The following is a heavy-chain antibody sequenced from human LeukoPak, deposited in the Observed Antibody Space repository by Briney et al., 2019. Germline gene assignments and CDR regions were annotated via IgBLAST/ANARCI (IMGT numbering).Heavy chain of an antibody. D-gene: IGHD3-16*01. J-gene: IGHJ6*02. CDR2: INPNSGTS. Sequence: ASVKVSCKASGYSFTNYGINWVRQASGQGLGWVASINPNSGTSASAQRFQGRVTMTRNTSTTTVHMELSSLTSDDTAVYYCARVPKYYQLVRLGDYYYYGMDVWGQGTTVTVSS. CDR1: GYSFTNYG. CDR3: ARVPKYYQLVRLGDYYYYGMDV. V-gene: IGHV1-8*01.